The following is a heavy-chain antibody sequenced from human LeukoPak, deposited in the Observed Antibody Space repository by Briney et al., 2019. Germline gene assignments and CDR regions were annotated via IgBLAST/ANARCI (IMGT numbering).Heavy chain of an antibody. D-gene: IGHD3-10*01. CDR2: ISSSGSTI. CDR1: GFTFSSYE. V-gene: IGHV3-48*03. Sequence: GGSLRLSCAASGFTFSSYEMNWVRQAPGKGLEWVSYISSSGSTIYYADSVKGRFTISRDNAKNSLYLQMNSLRAEDTAVYYCCGSGSYYNVWTNWFGPWGQGTLVTVSS. CDR3: CGSGSYYNVWTNWFGP. J-gene: IGHJ5*02.